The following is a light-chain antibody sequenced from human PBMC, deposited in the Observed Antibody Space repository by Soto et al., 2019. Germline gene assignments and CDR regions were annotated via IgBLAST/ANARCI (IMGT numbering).Light chain of an antibody. CDR2: EVI. J-gene: IGLJ1*01. CDR1: SSDVGGYHY. CDR3: SSYTSTSTYV. V-gene: IGLV2-14*01. Sequence: QSVLTQPASVSGSPGQSITISCTVTSSDVGGYHYVSWYQQHPGKAPKLMIYEVINRPSGVSNRFSASKSGNTASLTISGLQAEDEADYYSSSYTSTSTYVFGTGTKVTVL.